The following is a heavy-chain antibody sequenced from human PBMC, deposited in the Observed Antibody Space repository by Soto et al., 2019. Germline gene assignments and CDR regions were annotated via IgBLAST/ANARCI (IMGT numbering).Heavy chain of an antibody. V-gene: IGHV1-18*01. D-gene: IGHD3-9*01. CDR3: ARVYGYDILTGYSNWFDP. J-gene: IGHJ5*02. CDR1: GYTFTNYG. Sequence: ASVKVSCKASGYTFTNYGISWVRQAPGQGLEWMGWISAYNGNTNYAQKLQGRVTMTTDTSTSTAYMELRSLRSDDTAVYYCARVYGYDILTGYSNWFDPWGQGTLVTVSS. CDR2: ISAYNGNT.